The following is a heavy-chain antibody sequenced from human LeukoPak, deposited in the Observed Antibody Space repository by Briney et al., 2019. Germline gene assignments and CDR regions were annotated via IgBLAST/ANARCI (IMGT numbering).Heavy chain of an antibody. D-gene: IGHD3-16*01. CDR2: IDPKSGGT. CDR3: APADVSYFDY. J-gene: IGHJ4*02. CDR1: GYTFIGYY. Sequence: ASVKVSCKASGYTFIGYYMHWVRQAPGQGPEWMGWIDPKSGGTNYAQKFQGRVTMTRDPSISTVYMELNSLRSDDTAVYYCAPADVSYFDYWGQGTLVTVSS. V-gene: IGHV1-2*02.